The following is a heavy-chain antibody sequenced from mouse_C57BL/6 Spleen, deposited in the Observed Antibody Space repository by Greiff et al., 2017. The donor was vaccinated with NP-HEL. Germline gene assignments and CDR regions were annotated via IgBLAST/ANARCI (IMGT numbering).Heavy chain of an antibody. CDR3: ARWAGSSPYYAMDY. J-gene: IGHJ4*01. V-gene: IGHV1-4*01. CDR1: GYTFTSYT. CDR2: INPSSGYT. Sequence: VQLQQSGAELARPGASVKMSCKASGYTFTSYTMHWVKQRPGQGLEWIGYINPSSGYTKYNQKFKDKATLTADKSSSTAYMQLSSLTSEDSAVDYCARWAGSSPYYAMDYWGQGTSVTVSS. D-gene: IGHD1-1*01.